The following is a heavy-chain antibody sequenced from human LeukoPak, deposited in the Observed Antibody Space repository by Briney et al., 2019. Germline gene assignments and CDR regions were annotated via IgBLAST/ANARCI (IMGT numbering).Heavy chain of an antibody. CDR1: GGSISSGSYY. CDR2: IYTSGST. J-gene: IGHJ4*02. Sequence: PSQTLSLTCTVSGGSISSGSYYWSWIRQPAGKGLEWIGRIYTSGSTNYNPSLKSRATISVDTSKNQFSLKLSSVTAADTAVYYCARSNPYPFDYWGQGTLVTVSS. V-gene: IGHV4-61*02. D-gene: IGHD2-2*02. CDR3: ARSNPYPFDY.